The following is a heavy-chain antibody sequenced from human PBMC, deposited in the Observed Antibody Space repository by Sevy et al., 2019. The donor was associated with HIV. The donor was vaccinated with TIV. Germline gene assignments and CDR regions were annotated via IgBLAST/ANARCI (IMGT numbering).Heavy chain of an antibody. CDR3: ARDFPGTIFGGVSEGMDV. Sequence: ASVKVSCKASGYTFTSYYMRWVRQAPGQGLEWMGIINPSGGSTSYAQKFQGRVTMTRDTSTSTVYMELSSLRSEDTAVYYCARDFPGTIFGGVSEGMDVWCQGTTVTVSS. V-gene: IGHV1-46*01. J-gene: IGHJ6*02. CDR2: INPSGGST. CDR1: GYTFTSYY. D-gene: IGHD3-3*01.